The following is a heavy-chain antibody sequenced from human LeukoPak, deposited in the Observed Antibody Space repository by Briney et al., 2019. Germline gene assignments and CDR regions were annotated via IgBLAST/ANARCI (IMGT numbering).Heavy chain of an antibody. D-gene: IGHD6-13*01. J-gene: IGHJ6*03. Sequence: SCKASGYTFSSYAMHWVRQAPGKGLEYVSAISSNGGSTYYANSVKGRFTISRDNSKNTLYLQMGSLRAEDMAVYYCAREAAGYYYYYYMDVWGKGTTVTVSS. CDR3: AREAAGYYYYYYMDV. CDR1: GYTFSSYA. CDR2: ISSNGGST. V-gene: IGHV3-64*01.